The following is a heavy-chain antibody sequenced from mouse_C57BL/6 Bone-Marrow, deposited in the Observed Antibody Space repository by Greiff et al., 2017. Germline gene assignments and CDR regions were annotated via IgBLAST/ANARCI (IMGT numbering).Heavy chain of an antibody. V-gene: IGHV5-17*01. Sequence: EVQLQESGVGLVKPGASLKLSCTASGFTFSDYGMHWVHQAPEQGLEWVAYISRGSSTIDYADTVQGRITIARDNAKNTLFLQMTSLRSEDTAMYYCARDYCGSSYVGNWYFDVWGTGTTVTVSS. CDR2: ISRGSSTI. D-gene: IGHD1-1*01. J-gene: IGHJ1*03. CDR3: ARDYCGSSYVGNWYFDV. CDR1: GFTFSDYG.